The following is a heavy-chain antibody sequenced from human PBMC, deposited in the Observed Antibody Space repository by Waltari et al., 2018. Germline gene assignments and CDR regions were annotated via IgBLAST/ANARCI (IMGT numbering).Heavy chain of an antibody. Sequence: QVQLVQSGTEVKKPGASVRVSCLASGYTFSDYHLHWVRQTPGQGFDWMGWINPKNGDTSYAQNFLGRVTMTRDTSINTAYMDLSGLRSDDAAVFYCARDPGPIVGAPDFWGQGTLVTVSS. J-gene: IGHJ4*02. CDR1: GYTFSDYH. CDR3: ARDPGPIVGAPDF. V-gene: IGHV1-2*02. CDR2: INPKNGDT. D-gene: IGHD1-26*01.